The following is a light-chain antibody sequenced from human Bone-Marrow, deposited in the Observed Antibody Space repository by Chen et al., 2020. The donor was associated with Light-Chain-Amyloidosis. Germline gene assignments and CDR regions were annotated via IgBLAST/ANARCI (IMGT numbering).Light chain of an antibody. CDR2: GSS. J-gene: IGKJ4*01. V-gene: IGKV3-20*01. Sequence: EIVLTQSPGTLSWSPGEGAHLSCRASQTISSNYLTWYQQKFGQAPRLLMYGSSSRATGIPDRFTGSGSGTDFTLTINSLEPEDFAMYYCQQYGTSPLTFGGGTKVEIK. CDR3: QQYGTSPLT. CDR1: QTISSNY.